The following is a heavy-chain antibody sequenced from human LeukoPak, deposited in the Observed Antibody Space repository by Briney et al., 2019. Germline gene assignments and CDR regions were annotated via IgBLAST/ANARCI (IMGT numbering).Heavy chain of an antibody. CDR1: GFTFSSYW. D-gene: IGHD5-18*01. CDR2: ISGSGGST. V-gene: IGHV3-23*01. J-gene: IGHJ6*03. Sequence: GGSLRLSCAASGFTFSSYWMSWVRQAPGKGLEWVSAISGSGGSTYYADSVKGRFTISRDNSKNTLYLQMNSLRAEDTAVYYCAKVGDLRKQLWQGYYYYMDVWGKGTTVTVSS. CDR3: AKVGDLRKQLWQGYYYYMDV.